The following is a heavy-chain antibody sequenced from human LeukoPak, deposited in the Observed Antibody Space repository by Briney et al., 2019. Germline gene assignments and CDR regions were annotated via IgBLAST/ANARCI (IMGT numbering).Heavy chain of an antibody. D-gene: IGHD4-17*01. V-gene: IGHV3-15*01. J-gene: IGHJ4*02. Sequence: PGGSLRLSCAASGFTFSNAWMSWVRQAPGNGLEWVGRIKSKTDGGTTDYAAPVKGRFTISRDDSKNTLYLQMNSLKTEDTAVYYCTTKRLRSPFDYWGQGTLVTVSS. CDR1: GFTFSNAW. CDR2: IKSKTDGGTT. CDR3: TTKRLRSPFDY.